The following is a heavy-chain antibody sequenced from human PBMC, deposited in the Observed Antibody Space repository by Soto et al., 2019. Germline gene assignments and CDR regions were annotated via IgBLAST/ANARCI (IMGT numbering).Heavy chain of an antibody. CDR1: GYTFTSYA. V-gene: IGHV1-3*01. CDR3: ARSPTVTTGGY. Sequence: SCKASGYTFTSYAMHWVRQAPGQRLEWMGWINAGNGNTKYSKKFQGRFTITRDTSASTAYMELSSLRSEDTAVYYCARSPTVTTGGYWGQGTLVTVSS. CDR2: INAGNGNT. J-gene: IGHJ4*02. D-gene: IGHD4-17*01.